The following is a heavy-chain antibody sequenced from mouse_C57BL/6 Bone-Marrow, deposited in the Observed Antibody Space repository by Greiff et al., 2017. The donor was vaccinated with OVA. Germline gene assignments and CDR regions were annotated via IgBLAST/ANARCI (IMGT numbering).Heavy chain of an antibody. V-gene: IGHV1-50*01. D-gene: IGHD1-1*01. CDR2: IDPSDSYT. CDR3: ARSLITTVVATYAMDY. CDR1: GYTFTSYW. J-gene: IGHJ4*01. Sequence: QVQLQQPGAELVKPGASVKLSCKASGYTFTSYWMQWVKQRPGQGLEWIGEIDPSDSYTNYNQKFKGKATLTVDTSSSTAYMQLSSLTSEDSAVYYCARSLITTVVATYAMDYWGQGTSVTVSS.